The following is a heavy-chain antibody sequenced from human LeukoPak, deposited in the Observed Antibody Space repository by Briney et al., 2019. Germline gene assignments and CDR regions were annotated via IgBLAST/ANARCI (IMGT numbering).Heavy chain of an antibody. CDR3: AVDLTDAFDI. D-gene: IGHD3/OR15-3a*01. CDR2: ITDDRSNK. V-gene: IGHV3-30*03. CDR1: ALTLTIYC. Sequence: GRSMRLSSAASALTLTIYCMHWVRQAPSNGLEWVAVITDDRSNKYYADCVKGRFTMSRDNSKNTLYLQMKSLRAEDTAVYYCAVDLTDAFDIWGQGKMVTVSS. J-gene: IGHJ3*02.